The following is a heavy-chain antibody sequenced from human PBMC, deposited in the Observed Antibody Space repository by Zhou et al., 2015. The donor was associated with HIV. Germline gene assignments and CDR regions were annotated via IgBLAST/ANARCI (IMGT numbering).Heavy chain of an antibody. CDR2: ISWNSGTI. Sequence: ELQLVESGGTLVEPGRSLRLSCEVSGFTFSDHAMHWVRQPPGKGLEWVAGISWNSGTIGYADSVKGRFTISRDNSKNTVYLQMSRLRGEDAAIYYCAQHRFANSGWNFAQWGQGTLVTVSS. V-gene: IGHV3-9*01. J-gene: IGHJ4*02. CDR3: AQHRFANSGWNFAQ. CDR1: GFTFSDHA. D-gene: IGHD6-19*01.